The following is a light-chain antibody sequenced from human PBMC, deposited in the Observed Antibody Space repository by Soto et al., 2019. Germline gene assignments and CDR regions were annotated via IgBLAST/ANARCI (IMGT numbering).Light chain of an antibody. CDR1: QSISSY. J-gene: IGKJ1*01. Sequence: DIQMTQSPSSLSASVGDRVTITCRASQSISSYLNWYQQKPGKAPKLLIYAASSLQGGVPSRFSGSGSGTDFTLTVSSLQTEDFATYYCQQSYSSLWTFGQGTRVEIK. CDR3: QQSYSSLWT. V-gene: IGKV1-39*01. CDR2: AAS.